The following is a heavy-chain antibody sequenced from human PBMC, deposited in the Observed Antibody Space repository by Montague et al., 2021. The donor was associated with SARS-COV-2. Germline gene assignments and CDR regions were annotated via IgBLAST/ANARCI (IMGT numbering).Heavy chain of an antibody. CDR3: ARHYSATLPAVY. D-gene: IGHD2-15*01. CDR2: LSDIVST. CDR1: GGSISSFY. J-gene: IGHJ4*02. Sequence: SETLSLTCTVSGGSISSFYWSWFRQPPGKGLEWTGYLSDIVSTNYNPSLTSRVTMSVDTSKKQFSLKVNSVTAADTAVYYCARHYSATLPAVYWGQGTLVTVSS. V-gene: IGHV4-59*08.